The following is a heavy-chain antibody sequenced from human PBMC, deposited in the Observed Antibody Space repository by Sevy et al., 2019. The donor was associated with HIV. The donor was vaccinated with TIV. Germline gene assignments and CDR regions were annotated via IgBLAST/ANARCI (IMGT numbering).Heavy chain of an antibody. CDR1: GYSISSGYY. Sequence: SEILSLTCTVSGYSISSGYYWGWIRQPPGKGLEWIGSIYHSGSTYYNPSLKSRVTISVDTSKNQFSLKLSSVTAADTAMYYCARTSRFLEWLLPGGPDYGMDVWGQGTTVTVSS. V-gene: IGHV4-38-2*02. CDR3: ARTSRFLEWLLPGGPDYGMDV. D-gene: IGHD3-3*01. J-gene: IGHJ6*02. CDR2: IYHSGST.